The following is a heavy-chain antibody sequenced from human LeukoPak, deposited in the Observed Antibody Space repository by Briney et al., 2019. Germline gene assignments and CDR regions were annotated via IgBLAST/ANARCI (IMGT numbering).Heavy chain of an antibody. Sequence: SETLSLTCTVSGGSISSYYWSWIRQPPGKGLEWIGYIYYSGSTNYSPSLKSRVTISVDTSKNQFSLKLSSVTAADTAVYYCAGTYSSGWYVNYWGQGTLVTVSS. CDR3: AGTYSSGWYVNY. J-gene: IGHJ4*02. CDR2: IYYSGST. CDR1: GGSISSYY. V-gene: IGHV4-59*01. D-gene: IGHD6-19*01.